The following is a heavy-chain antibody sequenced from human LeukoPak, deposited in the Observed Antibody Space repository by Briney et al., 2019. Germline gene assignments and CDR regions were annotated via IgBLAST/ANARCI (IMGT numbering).Heavy chain of an antibody. D-gene: IGHD6-19*01. J-gene: IGHJ3*02. CDR1: GYTFTSYD. V-gene: IGHV1-18*01. Sequence: ASVKVSCKASGYTFTSYDINWVRQAPGQGLEWMGWITPYNGDTNYAQKFQGRVTMTIDTSTSTSYMELRSLRSDDTAVFYCARSPRYTRGWYRGDAFDIWGQGTMVTVSS. CDR3: ARSPRYTRGWYRGDAFDI. CDR2: ITPYNGDT.